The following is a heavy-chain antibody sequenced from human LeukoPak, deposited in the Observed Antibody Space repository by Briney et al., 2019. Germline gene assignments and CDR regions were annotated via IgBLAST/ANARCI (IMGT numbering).Heavy chain of an antibody. CDR1: GYTFNTSY. V-gene: IGHV1-46*02. Sequence: ASVNVSFKASGYTFNTSYIHWVRQAPGQGLEWIGVINPSGDGTSYPQKFQGRVTLARDTSTSTIYMELSSLRSEDTAIYYCAKETPNTGWFDPWGQGTLVTVSS. CDR2: INPSGDGT. CDR3: AKETPNTGWFDP. J-gene: IGHJ5*02. D-gene: IGHD1-14*01.